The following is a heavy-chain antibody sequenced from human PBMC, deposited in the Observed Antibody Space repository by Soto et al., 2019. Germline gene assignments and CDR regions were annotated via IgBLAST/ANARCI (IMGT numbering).Heavy chain of an antibody. V-gene: IGHV1-69*12. Sequence: QVHLVQSGAEVKKPGSSVKVSCKAPGGTFSNHAINWVRQAPGQGLEWMGRIIPIFTTTNYAQKCQGRVTMTADESTITAYLELSSLKHDDTAVYYCAREVAADGTFREDVFDIWGQGTLVTVSS. CDR2: IIPIFTTT. CDR3: AREVAADGTFREDVFDI. D-gene: IGHD6-13*01. J-gene: IGHJ3*02. CDR1: GGTFSNHA.